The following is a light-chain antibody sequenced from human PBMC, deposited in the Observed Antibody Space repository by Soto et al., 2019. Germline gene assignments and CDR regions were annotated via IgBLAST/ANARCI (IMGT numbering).Light chain of an antibody. V-gene: IGKV3-20*01. CDR1: QSVTSDY. CDR2: GAS. CDR3: QQYGRP. J-gene: IGKJ1*01. Sequence: EIVLTQSPGTLSLSPGERATLSCRASQSVTSDYLAWYQQKPGQAPRLLIHGASSRATVIPDRFSGSGSGTDFTLTISRLEPEDFAVYYCQQYGRPFGQGTKVEIK.